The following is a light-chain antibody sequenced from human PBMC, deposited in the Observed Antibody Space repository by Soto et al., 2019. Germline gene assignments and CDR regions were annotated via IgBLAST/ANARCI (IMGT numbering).Light chain of an antibody. J-gene: IGKJ2*01. V-gene: IGKV1-5*01. CDR2: DAS. Sequence: DIQMTQSPSTLSAXVXXRVTITCRASQSISSWLAWYQQKPGKAPKLLIYDASSLESGVPSRFSGSGSGTEFTLTISSLQPDDFATYYCQQYKSYSYTFGQGTKLEIK. CDR3: QQYKSYSYT. CDR1: QSISSW.